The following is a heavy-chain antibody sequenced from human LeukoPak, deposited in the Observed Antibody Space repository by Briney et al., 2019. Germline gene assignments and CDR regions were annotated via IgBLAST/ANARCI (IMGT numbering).Heavy chain of an antibody. CDR2: IVSDGSDK. Sequence: QSGESLRLSCAASGFTFSSYGMLWVRQAPGKGLKWVASIVSDGSDKYYGDSVKGRFTISRDNSKNRLYLQMNSLRAEDTAVYYCAKGSGSSYIDYWGQGTLVTVSS. J-gene: IGHJ4*02. CDR1: GFTFSSYG. CDR3: AKGSGSSYIDY. D-gene: IGHD1-26*01. V-gene: IGHV3-30*02.